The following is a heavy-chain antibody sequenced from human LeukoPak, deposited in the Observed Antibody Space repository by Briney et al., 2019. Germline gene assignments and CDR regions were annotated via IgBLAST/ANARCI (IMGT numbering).Heavy chain of an antibody. CDR2: ISYDGSNK. V-gene: IGHV3-30*04. CDR1: GFTFSSYA. J-gene: IGHJ4*02. D-gene: IGHD5-24*01. CDR3: ARGYQMATISAHFDY. Sequence: GGSLRLPCAASGFTFSSYAMHWVRQAPGKGLEWVAVISYDGSNKYYADSVKGRFTISRDNSKNTLYLQMNSLRAEDTAVYYCARGYQMATISAHFDYWGQGTLVTVSS.